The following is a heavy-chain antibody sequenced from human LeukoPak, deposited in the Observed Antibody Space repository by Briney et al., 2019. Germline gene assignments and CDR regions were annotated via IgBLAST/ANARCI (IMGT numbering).Heavy chain of an antibody. CDR1: GFTFSFYS. CDR2: IHATTGAI. Sequence: GGSLRLSCAASGFTFSFYSMTWVRQAPGKGLEWVSFIHATTGAINYADSVKGRFTVSRDNAKSSLYLQLNTLRAEDTAVYYCARLGRSITSFYYYMDVWGKGTTVTVSS. V-gene: IGHV3-48*01. J-gene: IGHJ6*03. D-gene: IGHD3-10*01. CDR3: ARLGRSITSFYYYMDV.